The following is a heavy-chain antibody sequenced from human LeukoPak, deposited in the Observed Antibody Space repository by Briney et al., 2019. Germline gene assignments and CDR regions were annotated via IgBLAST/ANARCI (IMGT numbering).Heavy chain of an antibody. V-gene: IGHV4-39*01. J-gene: IGHJ6*03. CDR2: IYYSGST. CDR1: GGSISTYY. CDR3: AGLAVAGRGYYYYYMDV. D-gene: IGHD6-19*01. Sequence: PSETLSLTCTVSGGSISTYYWGWVRQPPGKGLKWIGSIYYSGSTYYNPSLKSRVTISVDTSKNQFSLKLSSVTAADTAVYYCAGLAVAGRGYYYYYMDVWGKGTTVTVSS.